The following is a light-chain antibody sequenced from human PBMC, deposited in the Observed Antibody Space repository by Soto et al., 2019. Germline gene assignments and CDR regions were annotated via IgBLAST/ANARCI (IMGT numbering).Light chain of an antibody. CDR1: QGLSSY. CDR2: AAS. Sequence: DIQMTQSPSTLSASVGDRVTITCRASQGLSSYLAWYQQKPGKAPKLLIYAASNLQSGVPSRFSGSGSGTDFTLTISSLQPEDFALYYCQQYNDWPLTFGQGTKVDIK. V-gene: IGKV1-12*01. J-gene: IGKJ1*01. CDR3: QQYNDWPLT.